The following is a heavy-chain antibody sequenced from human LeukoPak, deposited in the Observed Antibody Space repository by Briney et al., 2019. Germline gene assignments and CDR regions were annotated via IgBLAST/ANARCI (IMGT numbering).Heavy chain of an antibody. D-gene: IGHD6-19*01. J-gene: IGHJ5*02. Sequence: GGSLRLSCAASGFTFSDYYMTWIRQAPGKGLEWVSSISSDGGAMCYADSVKGRFTVSRDNARNSLYLQMNSLSAEDTAVYYCAKDSGSGRYFNWFDPWGQGTLVTVSS. CDR2: ISSDGGAM. CDR3: AKDSGSGRYFNWFDP. V-gene: IGHV3-11*01. CDR1: GFTFSDYY.